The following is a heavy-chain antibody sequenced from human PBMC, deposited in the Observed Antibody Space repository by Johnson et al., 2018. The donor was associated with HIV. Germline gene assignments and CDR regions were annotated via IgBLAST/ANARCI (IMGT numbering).Heavy chain of an antibody. J-gene: IGHJ3*02. CDR2: IYSGGST. Sequence: EVQLVESGGGLVQPGGSLRLSCAASGFTVSSNYMSWVRQAPGKGLEWVSVIYSGGSTYYADSVKGRFTISRDNSKNTLYLQMNSLRAEDTAVYYCARDRSENAFDIWGQGTMVTVSS. CDR1: GFTVSSNY. CDR3: ARDRSENAFDI. V-gene: IGHV3-66*01.